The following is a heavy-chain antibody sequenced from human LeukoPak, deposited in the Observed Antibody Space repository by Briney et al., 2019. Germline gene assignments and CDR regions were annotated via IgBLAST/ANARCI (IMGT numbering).Heavy chain of an antibody. D-gene: IGHD6-19*01. CDR3: AKGIGSGWPKDAFDI. V-gene: IGHV3-9*03. CDR1: GFTFDDYA. Sequence: GGSLRLSCAASGFTFDDYAMHWVRQAPGRGLEWVSGISWNSGSIGYADSVKGRFTISRDNAKNSLYLQMNSLRAEDMALYYCAKGIGSGWPKDAFDIWGQGTMVTVSS. J-gene: IGHJ3*02. CDR2: ISWNSGSI.